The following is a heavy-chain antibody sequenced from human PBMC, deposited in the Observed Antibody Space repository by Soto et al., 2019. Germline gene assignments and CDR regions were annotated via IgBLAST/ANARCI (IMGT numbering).Heavy chain of an antibody. CDR2: TRNKANGYTT. D-gene: IGHD4-17*01. J-gene: IGHJ4*02. V-gene: IGHV3-72*01. Sequence: GGSLRFSCAASGFTLSDPYVDWVRQAPGKGLEWVGRTRNKANGYTTEYAASVKGRFTISRDDSKNSLYLQMNSLITEDTAVYYCAREPQLTSVTVFDYWGQGTPVTVSS. CDR1: GFTLSDPY. CDR3: AREPQLTSVTVFDY.